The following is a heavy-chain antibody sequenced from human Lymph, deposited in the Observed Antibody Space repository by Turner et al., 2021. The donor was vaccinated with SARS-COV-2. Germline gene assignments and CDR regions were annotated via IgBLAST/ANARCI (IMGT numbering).Heavy chain of an antibody. CDR2: SNPNSGGK. CDR3: ARSLGYSSGWYGDAFDI. D-gene: IGHD6-19*01. V-gene: IGHV1-2*02. J-gene: IGHJ3*02. Sequence: QVQLVQSGAEVKKPGASVKVSCKASGYTFTGYYVHWVRQAPGQGLEWMGWSNPNSGGKDYEQNFQGRVTMTRDTSISTAYMEVSRLSSDDTAVYYCARSLGYSSGWYGDAFDIWGLGTMVTVSS. CDR1: GYTFTGYY.